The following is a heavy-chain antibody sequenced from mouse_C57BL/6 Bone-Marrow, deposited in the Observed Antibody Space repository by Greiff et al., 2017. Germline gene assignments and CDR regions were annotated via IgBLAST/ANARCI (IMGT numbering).Heavy chain of an antibody. CDR2: IYPGSGNT. V-gene: IGHV1-76*01. CDR1: GYTFTDYY. Sequence: QVQLQHSGAELVRPGASVKLSCKASGYTFTDYYINWVKQRPGQGLEWIARIYPGSGNTYYNEKFKGKATLTAEKSSSTAYMQLSSLTSEDSAVYFCARAGIYYDYFFDYWGQGTTLTVSS. D-gene: IGHD2-4*01. CDR3: ARAGIYYDYFFDY. J-gene: IGHJ2*01.